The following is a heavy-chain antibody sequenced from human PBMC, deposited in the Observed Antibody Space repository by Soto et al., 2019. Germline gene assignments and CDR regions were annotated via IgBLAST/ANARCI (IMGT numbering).Heavy chain of an antibody. Sequence: KPSETLSLTCTVSGGSISSSSYYWGWIRQPPGKGLEWIGSIYYSGSTYYNPSLKSRVTISVDTSKNQFSLKLSSVTAADTAVYYCARHPVLRYFDWLLYFDYWGQGTLVTVSS. CDR2: IYYSGST. CDR3: ARHPVLRYFDWLLYFDY. V-gene: IGHV4-39*01. D-gene: IGHD3-9*01. CDR1: GGSISSSSYY. J-gene: IGHJ4*02.